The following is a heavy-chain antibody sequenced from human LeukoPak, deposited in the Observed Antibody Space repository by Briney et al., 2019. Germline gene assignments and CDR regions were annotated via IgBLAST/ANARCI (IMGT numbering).Heavy chain of an antibody. CDR1: GSSISSGYY. Sequence: SETLSLTCIVSGSSISSGYYWGWIRQPPGKGLEWIGSIYHSGSTYYNPSLKSRVTISVDTSKNQFSLKLSSVTAADTAVYYCTRGSIAYYYMDVWGKGTTVTISS. D-gene: IGHD3-22*01. J-gene: IGHJ6*03. CDR3: TRGSIAYYYMDV. CDR2: IYHSGST. V-gene: IGHV4-38-2*02.